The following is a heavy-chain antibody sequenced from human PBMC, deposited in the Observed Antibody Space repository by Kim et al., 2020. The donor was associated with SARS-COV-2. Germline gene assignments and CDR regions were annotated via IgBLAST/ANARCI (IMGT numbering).Heavy chain of an antibody. V-gene: IGHV1-8*01. CDR2: NT. CDR3: ARGLKRAGTN. Sequence: NTGYAQKFQGRVTMTRNTSISTAYMELSSLRSEDTAVYYCARGLKRAGTNWGQGTTVTVSS. J-gene: IGHJ6*02. D-gene: IGHD2-8*01.